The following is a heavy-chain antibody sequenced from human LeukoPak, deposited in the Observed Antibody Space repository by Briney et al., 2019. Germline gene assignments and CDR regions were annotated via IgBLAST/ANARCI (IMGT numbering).Heavy chain of an antibody. Sequence: GASVKVSCKASGYTFTSYGISWVRQAPGQGLEWMGWISAYNGNTNYAQKLQGRVTMTTDTSTSTAYMELRSLRSDDTAVYYCARDRRYDILTGYKYYYYGMDVWGQGTTVAVSS. D-gene: IGHD3-9*01. J-gene: IGHJ6*02. CDR1: GYTFTSYG. CDR3: ARDRRYDILTGYKYYYYGMDV. V-gene: IGHV1-18*01. CDR2: ISAYNGNT.